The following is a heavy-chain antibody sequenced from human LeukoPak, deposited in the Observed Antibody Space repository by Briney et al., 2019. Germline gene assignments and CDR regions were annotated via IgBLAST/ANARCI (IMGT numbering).Heavy chain of an antibody. CDR3: ARSVGGATTPRFDY. Sequence: GAPVKVSCKASGDTFSRYAISWVRQAPGQGLEWMGRIIPSLDIPNYPQKFQGRVTITADKSTSTAYMEVRSLGSEDTAVYYCARSVGGATTPRFDYWGQGTLVTVSS. J-gene: IGHJ4*02. CDR2: IIPSLDIP. CDR1: GDTFSRYA. V-gene: IGHV1-69*04. D-gene: IGHD1-26*01.